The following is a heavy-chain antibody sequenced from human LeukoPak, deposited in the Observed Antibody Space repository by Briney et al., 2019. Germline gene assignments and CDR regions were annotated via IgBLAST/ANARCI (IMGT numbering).Heavy chain of an antibody. V-gene: IGHV3-21*01. J-gene: IGHJ4*02. CDR1: GFTFSSYS. Sequence: GGSLRLSCAASGFTFSSYSTNWVRQAPGKGLEWVSSISSSSSYIYYADSVKGRFTISRDNAKNSLYLQMNSLRAEDTAVYYCAREDGYNPYFDYWGQGTLVTVSS. CDR3: AREDGYNPYFDY. D-gene: IGHD5-24*01. CDR2: ISSSSSYI.